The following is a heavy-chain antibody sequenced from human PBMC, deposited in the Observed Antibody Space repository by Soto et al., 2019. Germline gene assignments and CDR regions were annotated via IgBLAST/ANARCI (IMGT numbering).Heavy chain of an antibody. CDR1: GGSISSSPYY. Sequence: QLQLQESGPGLVKPSETLSLTCTVSGGSISSSPYYSGWIRQPPGKGLEWIGNIYYNGNTFYNPSLMSRVTISVDTSKNQFSLKLSSVTAADTAVYYCARHGPLSNNWNQLDYWGQGTLVTVSS. J-gene: IGHJ4*02. CDR3: ARHGPLSNNWNQLDY. D-gene: IGHD1-1*01. CDR2: IYYNGNT. V-gene: IGHV4-39*01.